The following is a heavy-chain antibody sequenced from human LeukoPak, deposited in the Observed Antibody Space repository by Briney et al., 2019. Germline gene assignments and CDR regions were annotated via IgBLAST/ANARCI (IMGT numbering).Heavy chain of an antibody. J-gene: IGHJ4*02. CDR3: AREHGNYCFDF. CDR2: INEDGSEK. CDR1: GFTFSSYW. Sequence: GGSLRLSCAASGFTFSSYWMTWVRQAPGKGLEWVANINEDGSEKYYVDSVKGRFTISRDNAKNSLYLQMNSLIAEDTAVYYCAREHGNYCFDFWGQGSLVTVSS. V-gene: IGHV3-7*01. D-gene: IGHD1-7*01.